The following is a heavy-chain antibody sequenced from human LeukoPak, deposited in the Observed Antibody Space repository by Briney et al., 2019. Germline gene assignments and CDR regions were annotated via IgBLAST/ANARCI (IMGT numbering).Heavy chain of an antibody. CDR1: GFTFSSYA. CDR2: ISGSGGST. V-gene: IGHV3-23*01. Sequence: PGGSLRLSCAASGFTFSSYAMTWVRQAPGKGLEWVSVISGSGGSTHYADSVKGRLTISRDNSKNTLYLQMNSLRVEDTAVYYCAKGYYDSSGYYLVDYYYGMDVWGQGTTVTVSS. D-gene: IGHD3-22*01. J-gene: IGHJ6*02. CDR3: AKGYYDSSGYYLVDYYYGMDV.